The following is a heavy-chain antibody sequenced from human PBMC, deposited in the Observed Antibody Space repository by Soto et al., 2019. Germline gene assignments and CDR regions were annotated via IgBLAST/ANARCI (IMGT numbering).Heavy chain of an antibody. CDR3: TRLSQYDILTGYYNADPYYFDY. J-gene: IGHJ4*02. D-gene: IGHD3-9*01. CDR1: GYIFTTCG. V-gene: IGHV1-18*01. CDR2: ISAYDGDT. Sequence: QVQLVQSGTEVKKPGASVKVYCKASGYIFTTCGISWVRQAPGRGLGWMGRISAYDGDTKYAQKLQGRVTMTTDAYASTAYMELRSLSSAGTAVYYCTRLSQYDILTGYYNADPYYFDYWGQGTLVTVSS.